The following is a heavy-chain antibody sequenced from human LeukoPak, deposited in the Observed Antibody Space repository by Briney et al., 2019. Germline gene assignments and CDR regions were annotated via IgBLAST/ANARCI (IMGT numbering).Heavy chain of an antibody. CDR1: GFTFTGYF. CDR3: ARAQSLTAPAGTFANS. Sequence: ASVKVSCKASGFTFTGYFLHWVRRAPGQGFEWMGWINPNSGGTYYTQRFQGRVTMTRDTSISTAYMELSSLRSDDTAVYYCARAQSLTAPAGTFANSWGQGTLVTVSS. V-gene: IGHV1-2*02. CDR2: INPNSGGT. D-gene: IGHD6-13*01. J-gene: IGHJ4*02.